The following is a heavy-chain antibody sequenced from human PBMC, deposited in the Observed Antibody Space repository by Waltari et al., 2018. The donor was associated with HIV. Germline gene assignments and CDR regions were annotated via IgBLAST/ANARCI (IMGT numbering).Heavy chain of an antibody. Sequence: AESGGRLIQPGGSLGLSCTASNFSVSGKHVTWIRQAPGGVLDGVAVIYPDDSTHYADSVSGRFTISRAKSRTTVLLLMSGLFVDDTATYFCATGVRYYGPWGQGTRVTVSS. CDR1: NFSVSGKH. CDR2: IYPDDST. V-gene: IGHV3-53*01. CDR3: ATGVRYYGP. J-gene: IGHJ5*02. D-gene: IGHD3-10*01.